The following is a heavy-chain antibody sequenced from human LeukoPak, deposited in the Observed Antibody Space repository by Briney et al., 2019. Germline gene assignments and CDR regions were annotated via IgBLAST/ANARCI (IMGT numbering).Heavy chain of an antibody. CDR3: ARDSRVVVVPAAMGYYYYMDV. D-gene: IGHD2-2*01. V-gene: IGHV4-59*01. CDR1: GGSISSYY. CDR2: IYYSGST. Sequence: SETLSLTCTVSGGSISSYYWSWIRQPPGEGLEWIGYIYYSGSTNYNPSLKSRVTISVDTSKNQFSLKLSSVTAADTAVYYCARDSRVVVVPAAMGYYYYMDVWGKGTTVTVSS. J-gene: IGHJ6*03.